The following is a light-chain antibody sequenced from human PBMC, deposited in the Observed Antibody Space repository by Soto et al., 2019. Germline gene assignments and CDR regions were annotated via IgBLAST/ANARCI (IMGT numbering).Light chain of an antibody. Sequence: DIQMTQSPSTLSASVGDRVTITCRASQSISTWLAWYQQKPGKAPTLLIYHASSLASGVPSRFSSSGSGTEFTLTISSLQPDDFATYHCQQYNSYPRTFGQGTKVEIK. CDR3: QQYNSYPRT. V-gene: IGKV1-5*01. CDR2: HAS. CDR1: QSISTW. J-gene: IGKJ1*01.